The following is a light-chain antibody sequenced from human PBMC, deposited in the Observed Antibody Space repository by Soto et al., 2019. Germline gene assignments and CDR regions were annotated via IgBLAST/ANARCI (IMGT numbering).Light chain of an antibody. CDR1: NSDVESYNL. J-gene: IGLJ1*01. V-gene: IGLV2-23*03. CDR3: CSYAGTATV. CDR2: EGT. Sequence: QSALTQPASVSGSPGQSITISCTGTNSDVESYNLVSWFRQHPGEAPKLIVYEGTKQPSGVSNRFSGSKSGNPASLTISGLQAEDEANYYCCSYAGTATVFGTGTKLTVL.